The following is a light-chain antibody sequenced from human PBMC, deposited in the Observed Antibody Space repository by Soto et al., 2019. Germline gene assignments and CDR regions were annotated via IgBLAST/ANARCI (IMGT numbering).Light chain of an antibody. CDR1: QSVSSY. J-gene: IGKJ4*01. Sequence: EIVLTQSPVTLSLSPGERATLSCRASQSVSSYLAWYQQKPGQAPRLLIYDASNRATGIPDRFSGSVSGTDFTLTISSLEPEDFAVYYCQQRSNWPPLTFGGGTKVEIK. CDR3: QQRSNWPPLT. V-gene: IGKV3-11*01. CDR2: DAS.